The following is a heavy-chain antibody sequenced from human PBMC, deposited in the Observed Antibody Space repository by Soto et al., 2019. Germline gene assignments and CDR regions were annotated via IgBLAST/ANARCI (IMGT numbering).Heavy chain of an antibody. V-gene: IGHV4-59*08. CDR1: GGFINSDY. CDR3: ARTIDS. Sequence: PSETLSLTCTVSGGFINSDYWSWIRQPPGKGLEWIGYIYYSGSTNYNPSLKRRVTISVDTSKNQFSLKLTSVTAADTAVYYCARTIDSWGQGTLVTVSS. CDR2: IYYSGST. J-gene: IGHJ4*02.